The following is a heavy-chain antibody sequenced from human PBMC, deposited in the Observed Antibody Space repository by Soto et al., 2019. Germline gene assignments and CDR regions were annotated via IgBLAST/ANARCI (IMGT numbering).Heavy chain of an antibody. Sequence: GWSLRLSCAASGFTFDDYAMHWVRQAPGKGLEWVSGINWNSGSIGYADSVKGRFTISRDNAKTSLYLQMNSLRAEDTALYYCAKDRGSGSYAANYYYYGMDVRGQGTTVTVS. J-gene: IGHJ6*02. D-gene: IGHD3-10*01. CDR3: AKDRGSGSYAANYYYYGMDV. V-gene: IGHV3-9*01. CDR1: GFTFDDYA. CDR2: INWNSGSI.